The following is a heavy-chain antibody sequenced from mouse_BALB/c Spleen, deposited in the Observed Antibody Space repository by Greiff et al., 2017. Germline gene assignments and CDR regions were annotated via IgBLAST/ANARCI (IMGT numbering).Heavy chain of an antibody. V-gene: IGHV5-12-2*01. D-gene: IGHD2-13*01. CDR1: GFTFSSYT. J-gene: IGHJ4*01. Sequence: EVKVVESGGGLVQPGGSLKLSCAASGFTFSSYTMSWVRQTPEKRLEWVAYISNGGGSIYYPDTVKGRFTISRDNAKNTLYLQMSSLKSEDTAMYYCERQAPYYGDYYAVDYWGQGTSVTVSS. CDR3: ERQAPYYGDYYAVDY. CDR2: ISNGGGSI.